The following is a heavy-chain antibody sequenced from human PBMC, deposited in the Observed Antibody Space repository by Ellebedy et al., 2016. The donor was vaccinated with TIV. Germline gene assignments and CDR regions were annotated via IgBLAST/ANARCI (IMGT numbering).Heavy chain of an antibody. Sequence: GESLKISCAASGFTFSSYGMHWVRQAPGKGLEWVAAISYDGTNKDYTDSVKGRFTISRDKSKNTLYLQLNSLRAEDTAVYYCSRLGPYSGSYYSPVDYWGQGTLVTVSS. V-gene: IGHV3-30*03. J-gene: IGHJ4*02. CDR1: GFTFSSYG. D-gene: IGHD1-26*01. CDR2: ISYDGTNK. CDR3: SRLGPYSGSYYSPVDY.